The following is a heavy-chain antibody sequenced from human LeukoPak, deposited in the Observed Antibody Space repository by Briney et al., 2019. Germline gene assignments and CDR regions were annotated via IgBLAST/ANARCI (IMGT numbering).Heavy chain of an antibody. CDR3: ARYCSSSRCLYYYHMDV. D-gene: IGHD2-2*01. Sequence: GGSLRLSCAASGFTFSTYSMNWVRQAPGKGLEWVSSISSASSYIYYADSVKGRFTISRDDAKNSLYLQMNSLIAEDTAVYYCARYCSSSRCLYYYHMDVWGKGTTVTVSS. J-gene: IGHJ6*03. CDR1: GFTFSTYS. CDR2: ISSASSYI. V-gene: IGHV3-21*01.